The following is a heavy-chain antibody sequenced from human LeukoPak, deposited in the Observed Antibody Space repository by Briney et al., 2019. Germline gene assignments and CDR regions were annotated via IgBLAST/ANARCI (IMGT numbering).Heavy chain of an antibody. Sequence: PSETLSLTCTVSGGSISSGGYYWSWIRQPPGKGLEWIGEINHSGSTNYNPSLKSRVTISVDTSKNQFSLKLSSVTAADTAVYYCARGLYYYDSSGYYYWGQGTLVTVSS. CDR2: INHSGST. V-gene: IGHV4-39*07. CDR3: ARGLYYYDSSGYYY. CDR1: GGSISSGGYY. D-gene: IGHD3-22*01. J-gene: IGHJ4*02.